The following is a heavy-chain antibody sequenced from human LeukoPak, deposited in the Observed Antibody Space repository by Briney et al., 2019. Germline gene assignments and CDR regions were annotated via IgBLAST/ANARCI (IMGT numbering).Heavy chain of an antibody. CDR1: GFTFSSYN. D-gene: IGHD1-26*01. V-gene: IGHV3-48*02. J-gene: IGHJ3*02. CDR2: ISDSGTTI. Sequence: QPGGSLRLSCAASGFTFSSYNMNWVRQAPGKGLEWVSYISDSGTTIYYADSVKGRFTISRDNAKNSLYLQMNSLRDEDTAVYYCAIDAWELPLDAFDIWGPGKMGTVSS. CDR3: AIDAWELPLDAFDI.